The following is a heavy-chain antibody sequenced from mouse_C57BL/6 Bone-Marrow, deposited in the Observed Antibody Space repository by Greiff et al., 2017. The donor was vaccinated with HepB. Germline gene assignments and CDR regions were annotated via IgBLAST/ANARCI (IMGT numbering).Heavy chain of an antibody. V-gene: IGHV1-52*01. CDR1: GYTFTSYW. CDR2: IDPSDSET. D-gene: IGHD1-1*01. Sequence: QVQLQQPGAELVRPGSSVKLSCKASGYTFTSYWMHWVKQRPIQGLEWIGNIDPSDSETQYNQKFKDKATLTVDKSSSTAYMQLSSLTSEDSAVYSCARLYGSSYWYFDVWGTGTTVTVSS. CDR3: ARLYGSSYWYFDV. J-gene: IGHJ1*03.